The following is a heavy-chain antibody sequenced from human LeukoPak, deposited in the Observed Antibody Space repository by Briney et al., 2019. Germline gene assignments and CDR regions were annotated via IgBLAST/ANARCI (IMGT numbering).Heavy chain of an antibody. CDR2: IYYSGST. Sequence: SETLSLTCTVSGVSISDYYWSWIRQPPGKGLEWIGDIYYSGSTNYNPSLKSRVTISVDTSKNQFSLKLSSVTAADTAVYYCARGREYSSSCFDYWGQGTLVTVSS. V-gene: IGHV4-59*01. J-gene: IGHJ4*02. D-gene: IGHD6-6*01. CDR3: ARGREYSSSCFDY. CDR1: GVSISDYY.